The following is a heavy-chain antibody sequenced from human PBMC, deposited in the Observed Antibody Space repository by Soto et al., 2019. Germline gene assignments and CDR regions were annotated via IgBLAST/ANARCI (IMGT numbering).Heavy chain of an antibody. CDR2: ISGSGGGT. CDR1: GFTFSSNA. CDR3: ARVGSGYTYFDY. V-gene: IGHV3-23*01. J-gene: IGHJ4*02. D-gene: IGHD3-22*01. Sequence: PGGSLRLSCAASGFTFSSNAMNWVRQAPGKGLEWVSGISGSGGGTYYADSVKGRFTISRDNSKNTLYLQMNSLRAEDTAVYYCARVGSGYTYFDYWGQGTQVTVSS.